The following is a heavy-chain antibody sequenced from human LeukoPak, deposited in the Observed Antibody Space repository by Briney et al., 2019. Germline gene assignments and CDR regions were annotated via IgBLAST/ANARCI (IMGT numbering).Heavy chain of an antibody. D-gene: IGHD2/OR15-2a*01. CDR1: GFLVLSCG. J-gene: IGHJ4*02. Sequence: AGGSLRLSCAASGFLVLSCGMHSVRQAPGKGLEWVGVIWSNGNNKYYADSVKGRFTISTDNSKNTLYLQMDSLRAEDKAVYYCSKARGPYVIGYWGQGTLVTVSS. CDR2: IWSNGNNK. CDR3: SKARGPYVIGY. V-gene: IGHV3-33*03.